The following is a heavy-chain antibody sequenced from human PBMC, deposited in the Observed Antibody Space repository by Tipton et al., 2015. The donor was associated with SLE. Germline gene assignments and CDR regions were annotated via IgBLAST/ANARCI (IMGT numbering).Heavy chain of an antibody. Sequence: QLVQSGAEVKKPGSSVKVSCKASGGTFSSYAISWGRQAPGQGLEWMGGIIPIFGTANYAQKFQGRVTITTDESTSTAYMELSSLRSEDTAVYYCASGDCSSTSCYRAEYFQHWGQGTLVTVSS. D-gene: IGHD2-2*01. J-gene: IGHJ1*01. CDR3: ASGDCSSTSCYRAEYFQH. CDR2: IIPIFGTA. V-gene: IGHV1-69*05. CDR1: GGTFSSYA.